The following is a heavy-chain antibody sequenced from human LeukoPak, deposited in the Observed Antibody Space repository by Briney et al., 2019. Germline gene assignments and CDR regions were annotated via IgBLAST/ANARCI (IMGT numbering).Heavy chain of an antibody. D-gene: IGHD5-18*01. J-gene: IGHJ4*02. V-gene: IGHV3-21*01. CDR1: GFTFSSYS. CDR2: ISSSSSYI. CDR3: ATSPVYSYGHPYYFDY. Sequence: GGSLRLSCAGSGFTFSSYSMNWVRQAPGKGLEWVSCISSSSSYIYYADSVKGRFTISRDNAKNSLYLQMNSLRAEDTAVYYCATSPVYSYGHPYYFDYWGQGTLVTVSS.